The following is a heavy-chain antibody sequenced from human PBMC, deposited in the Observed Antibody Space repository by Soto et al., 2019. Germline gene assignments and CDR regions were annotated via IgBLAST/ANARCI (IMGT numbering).Heavy chain of an antibody. J-gene: IGHJ4*02. CDR1: RCTFTGYY. CDR2: INPNSGCT. V-gene: IGHV1-2*04. D-gene: IGHD2-2*01. CDR3: ASGGYCSSTSCYGISPPLFYH. Sequence: ASVKVSCKASRCTFTGYYMHSLRHAPGQWLECMLWINPNSGCTDYAQKFQGWVTMTRDTSISTAYMELSRLRPDDTAVYYCASGGYCSSTSCYGISPPLFYHWGQGTLVTVSS.